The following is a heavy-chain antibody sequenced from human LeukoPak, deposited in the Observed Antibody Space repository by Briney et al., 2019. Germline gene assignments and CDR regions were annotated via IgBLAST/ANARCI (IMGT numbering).Heavy chain of an antibody. CDR2: IYHSGST. V-gene: IGHV4-30-2*01. CDR3: ARGATHSNPGELSPTPLDY. D-gene: IGHD3-16*02. Sequence: SETLSLTCAVSGGSISSGGYSWGWIRQPPGKGLEWIGYIYHSGSTYYNPSLKSRVTISVDRSKNQFSLKLSSVTAADTAVYYCARGATHSNPGELSPTPLDYWGQGTLVTVSS. CDR1: GGSISSGGYS. J-gene: IGHJ4*02.